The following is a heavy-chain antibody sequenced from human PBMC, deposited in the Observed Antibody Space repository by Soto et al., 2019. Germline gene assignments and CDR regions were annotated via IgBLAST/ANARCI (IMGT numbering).Heavy chain of an antibody. D-gene: IGHD2-15*01. V-gene: IGHV3-11*06. CDR2: ISPGSRYP. J-gene: IGHJ5*02. Sequence: GGSLRLSCAGSGFTFGDSYISWIRQAPGKGLEWLSYISPGSRYPAYADSVKGRFTISRDNAKRSLYLQMMSLTAEDTAIYYCVRGGGGGLFDPWGQGTMVTVSS. CDR1: GFTFGDSY. CDR3: VRGGGGGLFDP.